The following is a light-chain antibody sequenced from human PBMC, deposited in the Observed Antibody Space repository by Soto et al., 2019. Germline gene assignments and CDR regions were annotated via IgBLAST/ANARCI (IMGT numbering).Light chain of an antibody. CDR2: DVS. J-gene: IGLJ3*02. CDR1: SSDVGGYNY. CDR3: CSYAGSYTHWV. Sequence: QSALTQPRSVSGSPGQSVTISCTGTSSDVGGYNYVSWYQQHPGKAPKLMIYDVSKRPSGVPDRFSGSKSGNTASLTISGLQAEDEADYYCCSYAGSYTHWVFGGATKRTVL. V-gene: IGLV2-11*01.